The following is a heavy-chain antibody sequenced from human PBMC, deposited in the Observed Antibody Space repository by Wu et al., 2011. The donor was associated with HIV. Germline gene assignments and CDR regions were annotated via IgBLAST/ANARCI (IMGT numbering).Heavy chain of an antibody. J-gene: IGHJ4*01. V-gene: IGHV1-18*01. D-gene: IGHD2-2*01. Sequence: QVQLVQSGGAVKKTGASVKVSCKASGYPSATYGITWVRQAPGQGLEWMGWIDASNGNTDYAQKLQGRVTMTTDTSTNTAYMELRSLRSDDTAIYYCASGGRAFDNDGHKYAYFDYWAKEPWSPSPQ. CDR2: IDASNGNT. CDR3: ASGGRAFDNDGHKYAYFDY. CDR1: GYPSATYG.